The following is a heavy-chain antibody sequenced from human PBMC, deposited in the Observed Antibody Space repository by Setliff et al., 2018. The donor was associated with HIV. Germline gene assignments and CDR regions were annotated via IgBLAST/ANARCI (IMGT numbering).Heavy chain of an antibody. CDR1: GEPFNGFY. CDR3: ARDRRDDYYLTAYFDS. Sequence: PSETLSLTCTVSGEPFNGFYWTWIRQPPGKGLEWIGDVNPTGRPNYSPSLKSRVTMSLDTSKNQFSLKLTSVTATDTAVYYCARDRRDDYYLTAYFDSLGQGTLVTVSS. V-gene: IGHV4-34*01. D-gene: IGHD1-26*01. J-gene: IGHJ4*02. CDR2: VNPTGRP.